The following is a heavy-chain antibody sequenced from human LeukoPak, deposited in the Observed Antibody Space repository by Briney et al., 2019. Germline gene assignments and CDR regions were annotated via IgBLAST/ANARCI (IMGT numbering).Heavy chain of an antibody. Sequence: ASLKVSCKPSGYTFTSYYMHWVRHAPGQGLEWMGIVKPSGGSTSHAQKFQCRVTMTRDTSTSTVYMKLSIQRSEDTAVYYGARDLPGMVMTGYRYYYYYGMDVWGKGITVTVAS. V-gene: IGHV1-46*01. D-gene: IGHD3-9*01. CDR3: ARDLPGMVMTGYRYYYYYGMDV. CDR2: VKPSGGST. J-gene: IGHJ6*04. CDR1: GYTFTSYY.